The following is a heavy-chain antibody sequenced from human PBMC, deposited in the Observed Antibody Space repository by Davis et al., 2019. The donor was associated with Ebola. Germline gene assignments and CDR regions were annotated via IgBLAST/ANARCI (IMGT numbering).Heavy chain of an antibody. CDR1: GGSISSYY. Sequence: MPSETLSLTCTVSGGSISSYYWGWIRQPPGKGLEWIGSIYYSGSTYYNPSLKSRVPISVDTSKNQFSLKLSSVTAADTAVYYCARDLAEYYYGMDVWGQGTTVTVSS. CDR3: ARDLAEYYYGMDV. J-gene: IGHJ6*02. V-gene: IGHV4-39*02. CDR2: IYYSGST.